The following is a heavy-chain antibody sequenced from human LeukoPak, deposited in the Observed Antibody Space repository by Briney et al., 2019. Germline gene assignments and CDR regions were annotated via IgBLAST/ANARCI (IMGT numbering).Heavy chain of an antibody. V-gene: IGHV3-30*02. Sequence: PGGSLRLSCAASGFTFSRHGMHWVRQAPGKGLELVAFIRYDGSNKYYADSVKGRFTISRDNSKNTLYLQMNSLRAEDTAVYYCAKDMRLRYLVPNAFDIWGQGTMVTVSS. D-gene: IGHD3-9*01. CDR3: AKDMRLRYLVPNAFDI. J-gene: IGHJ3*02. CDR2: IRYDGSNK. CDR1: GFTFSRHG.